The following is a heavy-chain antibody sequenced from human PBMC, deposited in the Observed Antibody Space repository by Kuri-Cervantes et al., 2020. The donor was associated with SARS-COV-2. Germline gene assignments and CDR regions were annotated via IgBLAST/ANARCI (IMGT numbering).Heavy chain of an antibody. CDR2: IYQSGST. J-gene: IGHJ3*02. CDR1: GYSISSGYY. D-gene: IGHD4-11*01. Sequence: SETLSLTCTVAGYSISSGYYWGWIRQPPGKGLEWIGSIYQSGSTYYNPSLKSRVTISVDTSKNQFSLKLSSVTAADTAVYYCASSFPTTMTTFDIWGQGTMVTVSS. V-gene: IGHV4-38-2*02. CDR3: ASSFPTTMTTFDI.